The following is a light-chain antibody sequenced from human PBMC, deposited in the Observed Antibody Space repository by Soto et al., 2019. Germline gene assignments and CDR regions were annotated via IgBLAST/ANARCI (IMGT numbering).Light chain of an antibody. V-gene: IGLV2-8*01. CDR2: DVN. CDR1: ASDIGGYTF. CDR3: SAHGGTNPYV. J-gene: IGLJ1*01. Sequence: SALTQPPSASGSPGQSVAISCTGTASDIGGYTFVSWYQQHPGKAPKLLIYDVNKRPSGVPDRFSGSKSGNTASLTVSGLQAEDEAEYYCSAHGGTNPYVFGTGTKGTVL.